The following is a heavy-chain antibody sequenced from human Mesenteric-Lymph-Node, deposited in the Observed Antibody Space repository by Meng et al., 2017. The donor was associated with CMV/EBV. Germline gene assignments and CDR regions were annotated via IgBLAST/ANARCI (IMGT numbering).Heavy chain of an antibody. CDR1: GFTFSTYA. Sequence: GGSLRLSCAASGFTFSTYAMSWVRQAPGKGLEWVSTFSGRGGSTYYADPVKGRFTISRDNSKNTLYLQMNSLRAEDTAIYYCAKDGGGLELRDFYYGMDVWGQGTTVTVSS. CDR2: FSGRGGST. CDR3: AKDGGGLELRDFYYGMDV. J-gene: IGHJ6*02. D-gene: IGHD1-7*01. V-gene: IGHV3-23*01.